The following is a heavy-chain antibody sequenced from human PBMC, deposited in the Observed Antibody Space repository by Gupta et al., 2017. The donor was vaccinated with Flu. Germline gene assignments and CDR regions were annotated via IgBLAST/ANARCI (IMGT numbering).Heavy chain of an antibody. CDR2: IYTSGST. Sequence: QVQLQESGPGLVKPSETLSLTCTVSGGSISSYYWSWIRQPAGKGLEWIGRIYTSGSTNYNPSLKSRVTMSVDTSKNQFSLKLSSVTAADTAVYYCARGANSGGAYRPVDYWGQGTLVTVSS. V-gene: IGHV4-4*07. D-gene: IGHD1-26*01. J-gene: IGHJ4*02. CDR3: ARGANSGGAYRPVDY. CDR1: GGSISSYY.